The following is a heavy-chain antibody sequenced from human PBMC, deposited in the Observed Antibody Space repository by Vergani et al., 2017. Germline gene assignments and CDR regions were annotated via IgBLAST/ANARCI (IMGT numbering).Heavy chain of an antibody. CDR1: GGSMSDLY. CDR3: ARGNCGVNCPKYNWLAP. J-gene: IGHJ5*02. Sequence: QVQLEESGPGLVKPSDTLSLTCTVSGGSMSDLYWTWIRQPAGRGLEWIGRIYPNGNGNYNESLRSRLTMSIDTSRSQFSLSLSSVTAADTAVYYCARGNCGVNCPKYNWLAPWGRGILVTVSS. D-gene: IGHD2-21*01. CDR2: IYPNGNG. V-gene: IGHV4-4*07.